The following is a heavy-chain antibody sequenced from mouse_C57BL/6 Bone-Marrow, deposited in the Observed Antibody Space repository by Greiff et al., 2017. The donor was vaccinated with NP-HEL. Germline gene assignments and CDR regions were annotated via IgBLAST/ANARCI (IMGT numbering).Heavy chain of an antibody. CDR3: ARGAYYSNYVGFAY. J-gene: IGHJ3*01. Sequence: VQLKESGPELVKPGASVKISCKASGYSFTDYYMNWVKQSNGKSLEWIGVINPNYGTTSYNQKFKGKATLTVDQSSSTAYMQLNSLTSEDSAVYYCARGAYYSNYVGFAYWGQGTLVTVSA. CDR1: GYSFTDYY. V-gene: IGHV1-39*01. D-gene: IGHD2-5*01. CDR2: INPNYGTT.